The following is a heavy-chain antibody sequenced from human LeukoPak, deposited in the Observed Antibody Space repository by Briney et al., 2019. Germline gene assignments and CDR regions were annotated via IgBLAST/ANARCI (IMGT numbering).Heavy chain of an antibody. J-gene: IGHJ5*02. CDR2: IYHSGST. CDR3: ARERGEYMSGALSRWFDP. D-gene: IGHD2/OR15-2a*01. CDR1: GASISSSNW. V-gene: IGHV4-4*02. Sequence: SGTLSLTCAVSGASISSSNWWSWVRQPPGKGLEWIGEIYHSGSTNYNPSLKSRVTISVDKSKNQFSLKLSSVTAADTAVYYCARERGEYMSGALSRWFDPWGQGTLVTVSS.